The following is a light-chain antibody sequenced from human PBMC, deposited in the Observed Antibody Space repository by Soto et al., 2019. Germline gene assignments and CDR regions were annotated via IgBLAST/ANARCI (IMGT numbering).Light chain of an antibody. CDR1: SSDVGGYNY. J-gene: IGLJ1*01. V-gene: IGLV2-14*01. CDR2: DVS. CDR3: SSYTSSSTYV. Sequence: QSALTQPASVSWSRGQSITISCTGTSSDVGGYNYVSWYQQHPGKAPKLMIYDVSNRPSGVSNRFSGSKSGNTASLTISGLQAEDEADYYCSSYTSSSTYVFGTGTKVTVL.